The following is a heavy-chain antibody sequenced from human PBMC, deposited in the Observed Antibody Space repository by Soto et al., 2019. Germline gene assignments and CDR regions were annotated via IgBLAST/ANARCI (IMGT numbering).Heavy chain of an antibody. CDR3: VVAAQPYYFDY. D-gene: IGHD2-15*01. Sequence: GASVKVSCRASGCTFTSYGISWVRQAPGQGLEWMGWISAYNGNTNYAQKLQGRVTMTTDTSTSTAYMELRSLRSDDTAVYYCVVAAQPYYFDYWGQGTLVTVSS. V-gene: IGHV1-18*01. CDR2: ISAYNGNT. CDR1: GCTFTSYG. J-gene: IGHJ4*02.